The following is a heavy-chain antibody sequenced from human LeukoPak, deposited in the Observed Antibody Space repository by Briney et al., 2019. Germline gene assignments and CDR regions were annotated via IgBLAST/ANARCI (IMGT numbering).Heavy chain of an antibody. CDR1: GGTFSSYA. V-gene: IGHV1-69*05. J-gene: IGHJ4*02. CDR3: ARSGYYYGSGSYLPFDY. Sequence: SVKVSCKASGGTFSSYAISWVRQAPGQGLEWMGRIIPIFGTANYAQKFQGRVTITTDESTSTAYVELSSLRSEDTAVYYCARSGYYYGSGSYLPFDYWGQGTLVTVSS. CDR2: IIPIFGTA. D-gene: IGHD3-10*01.